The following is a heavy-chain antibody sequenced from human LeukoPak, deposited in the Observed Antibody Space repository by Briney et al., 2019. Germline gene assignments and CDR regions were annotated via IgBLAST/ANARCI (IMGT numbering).Heavy chain of an antibody. CDR2: IIPIFGTA. V-gene: IGHV1-69*06. CDR3: ARDLVAAAGRNRFDI. CDR1: GYTFTSYG. D-gene: IGHD6-13*01. Sequence: SVKVSCKASGYTFTSYGISWVRQAPGQGLEWMGGIIPIFGTANYAQKFQGRVTITADKSTSTAYMELSSLRSEDTAVYYCARDLVAAAGRNRFDIWGQGTMVTVSS. J-gene: IGHJ3*02.